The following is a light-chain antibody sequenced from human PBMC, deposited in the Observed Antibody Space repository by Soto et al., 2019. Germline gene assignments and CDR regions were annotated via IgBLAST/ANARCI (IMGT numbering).Light chain of an antibody. J-gene: IGKJ1*01. CDR2: GAS. CDR1: QSVSNY. V-gene: IGKV3-20*01. Sequence: EIVLTQSPATLSLSPGERATLSCRASQSVSNYFAWYQQKPGQAPRLLIFGASDRATGIPDRFSGSGSGTDFTLTIDRLEPEDFAMYYCQQYSDSPPTFGQGTKVDIK. CDR3: QQYSDSPPT.